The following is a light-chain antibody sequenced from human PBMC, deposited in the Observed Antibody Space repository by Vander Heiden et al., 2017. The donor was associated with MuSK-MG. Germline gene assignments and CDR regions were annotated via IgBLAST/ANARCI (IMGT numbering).Light chain of an antibody. V-gene: IGKV4-1*01. CDR2: WAP. Sequence: DIVMTQSPDSLAVSLGERATINCKSSQSVLFTSNNAHYLAWYQHKPGQPPKLLIYWAPTRESGVPDRFSGSGSGTDFTLTISSLQAEDVAVYYCQQDDSTPFTFGHGTIVDIK. CDR3: QQDDSTPFT. J-gene: IGKJ3*01. CDR1: QSVLFTSNNAHY.